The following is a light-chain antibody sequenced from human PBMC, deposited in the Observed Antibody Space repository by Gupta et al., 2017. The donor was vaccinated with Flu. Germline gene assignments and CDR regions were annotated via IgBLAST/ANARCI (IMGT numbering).Light chain of an antibody. J-gene: IGKJ2*01. CDR3: QQYGSSLYT. Sequence: EIVLTQSPGTLSLSPRERATLSCRASQSVSSSYLAWYQQKVGQAPRLLIYHASSRATGIPDRFSGSGSGTDFTLTISRLEPEDFAVYYCQQYGSSLYTFGQGTKLEIK. V-gene: IGKV3-20*01. CDR2: HAS. CDR1: QSVSSSY.